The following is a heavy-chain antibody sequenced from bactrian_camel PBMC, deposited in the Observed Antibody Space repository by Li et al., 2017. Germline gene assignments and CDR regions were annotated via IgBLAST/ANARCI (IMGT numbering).Heavy chain of an antibody. CDR3: AARWPGSCHKPKHRSNFADFGY. J-gene: IGHJ6*01. V-gene: IGHV3S1*01. D-gene: IGHD1*01. CDR1: GYSTYDYRRSC. Sequence: HVQLVESGGGSVQAGGSLRLFCVVSGYSTYDYRRSCMAWFRRAPGKEREGIARIDPSESTYYADSVKGRFTTSRDNAKDTLHLQMNSLKPVDTAMYYCAARWPGSCHKPKHRSNFADFGYWGQGTQVTVS. CDR2: IDPSEST.